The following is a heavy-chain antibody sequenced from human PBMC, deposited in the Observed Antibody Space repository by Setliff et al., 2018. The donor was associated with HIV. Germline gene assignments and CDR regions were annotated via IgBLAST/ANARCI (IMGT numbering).Heavy chain of an antibody. J-gene: IGHJ3*01. CDR3: VRLFITDGITSSSFDL. CDR1: GGSFSDYF. D-gene: IGHD3-9*01. CDR2: ISHSGDT. V-gene: IGHV4-34*01. Sequence: SETLSLTCAVYGGSFSDYFWSWIRQSPGKGLEWIGEISHSGDTLYNSSLKSRVTISIDTSKNRFFLKLNSVTAADTAIYYCVRLFITDGITSSSFDLWGQGTVVTVSS.